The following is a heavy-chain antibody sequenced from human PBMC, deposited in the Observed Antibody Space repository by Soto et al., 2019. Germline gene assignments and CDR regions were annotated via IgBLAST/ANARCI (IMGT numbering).Heavy chain of an antibody. CDR2: ISYDGSNK. CDR3: ARGDYYDTSGPFSDAFDI. V-gene: IGHV3-30-3*01. D-gene: IGHD3-22*01. CDR1: GFTFSSYA. J-gene: IGHJ3*02. Sequence: GGSLRLSCAASGFTFSSYAMHWVRQAPGKGLEWVAVISYDGSNKYYADSVKGRFTISRDNAKNSLYLQMNSLRAEDTAVYFCARGDYYDTSGPFSDAFDIWGQGTMVTVSS.